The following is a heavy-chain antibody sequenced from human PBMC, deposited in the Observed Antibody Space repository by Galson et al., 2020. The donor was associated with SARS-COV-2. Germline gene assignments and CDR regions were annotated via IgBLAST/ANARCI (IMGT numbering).Heavy chain of an antibody. V-gene: IGHV4-30-4*01. D-gene: IGHD4-17*01. CDR3: ATLRNDPGDYHAFDI. J-gene: IGHJ3*02. CDR1: GGSINSGDYY. CDR2: IFYSGIT. Sequence: SETLSLTCTVSGGSINSGDYYWSWIRQPPGKGLEWIGYIFYSGITYYNVSLKSRVSISLDTSKNQFSLNLSSVTAADTAVYYCATLRNDPGDYHAFDIWGQGTMVTVSS.